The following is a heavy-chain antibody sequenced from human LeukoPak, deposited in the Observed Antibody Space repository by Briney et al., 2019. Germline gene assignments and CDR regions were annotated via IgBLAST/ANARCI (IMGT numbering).Heavy chain of an antibody. J-gene: IGHJ3*02. V-gene: IGHV3-30*02. CDR3: AKGYYGSGSLNAFDI. Sequence: GGSLRLSCAASGFSFSSYGMHWVRQSPGKGLEWVAFIRYDGGYKYYADSVKGRFTISRDNSKNTLYLQMNRLRPEDTAVYYCAKGYYGSGSLNAFDIWGQGTMVTVSS. D-gene: IGHD3-10*01. CDR1: GFSFSSYG. CDR2: IRYDGGYK.